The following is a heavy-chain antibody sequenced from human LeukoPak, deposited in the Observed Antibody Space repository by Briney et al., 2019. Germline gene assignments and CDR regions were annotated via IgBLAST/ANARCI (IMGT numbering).Heavy chain of an antibody. CDR2: IYYSGST. CDR1: GGSISSYY. J-gene: IGHJ4*02. D-gene: IGHD5-18*01. Sequence: PSETLSLTCAVSGGSISSYYWSWIRQPPGKGLEWMGYIYYSGSTNYNPSLKSRVTISVDTSKNQFSLKLSSVTAADTAVYYCARVGYSYGPEYYFDYWGQGTLVTVSS. CDR3: ARVGYSYGPEYYFDY. V-gene: IGHV4-59*01.